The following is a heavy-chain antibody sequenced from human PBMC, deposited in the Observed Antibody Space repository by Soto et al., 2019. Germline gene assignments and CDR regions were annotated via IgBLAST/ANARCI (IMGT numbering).Heavy chain of an antibody. Sequence: ASVKVSCKASGYTFTGYYMHWVRQAPGQGLEWMGWINPSSGGTNYAQKFQGRVTITRDTSISTAHMELSSLRSDDTAVYYCAKGRSIVGATTLGYYYYGMDVWGQGTTVTVSS. CDR1: GYTFTGYY. CDR3: AKGRSIVGATTLGYYYYGMDV. D-gene: IGHD1-26*01. CDR2: INPSSGGT. J-gene: IGHJ6*02. V-gene: IGHV1-2*02.